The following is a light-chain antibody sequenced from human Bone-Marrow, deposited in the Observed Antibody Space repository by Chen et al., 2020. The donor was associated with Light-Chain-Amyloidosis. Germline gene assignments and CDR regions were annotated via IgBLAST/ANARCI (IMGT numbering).Light chain of an antibody. CDR3: LQDNDYPRT. V-gene: IGKV1-6*01. CDR1: EDIRNE. CDR2: GAS. J-gene: IGKJ1*01. Sequence: AIQMTQSPSSLSASVGDRVTITCRASEDIRNELGWYQQKPGKAPKLLIYGASNLQGGVPSRFSGSRYGTDFTLTIISLQPEDFATYFCLQDNDYPRTFGQGTRVEVK.